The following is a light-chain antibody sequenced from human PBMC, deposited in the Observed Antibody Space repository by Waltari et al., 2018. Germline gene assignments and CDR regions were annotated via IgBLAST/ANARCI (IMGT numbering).Light chain of an antibody. CDR3: QQLNSRPLT. J-gene: IGKJ4*01. V-gene: IGKV1-9*01. CDR1: QGISSY. Sequence: IQLTQSPSSLSASVGDRVTITCRASQGISSYLAWYQQKPGNAPKLLIYAASTLQSGVPSRFSGSGSGTDFTLTISSLQPEDFASYYCQQLNSRPLTFGEGTKVEIK. CDR2: AAS.